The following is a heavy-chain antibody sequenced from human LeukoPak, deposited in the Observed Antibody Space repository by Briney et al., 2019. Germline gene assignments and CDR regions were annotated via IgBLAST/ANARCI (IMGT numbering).Heavy chain of an antibody. CDR3: ARDRGNGAVAGTGFDY. CDR2: IWYDGNNK. Sequence: GRSLRLSCAASGFTFGSYGMHWVRQAPGKGLEWVALIWYDGNNKECADSVKGRFTISRDNSKNTLFLQMNSLRAEDTAAYYCARDRGNGAVAGTGFDYWGQGTLVTVFS. CDR1: GFTFGSYG. D-gene: IGHD6-19*01. J-gene: IGHJ4*02. V-gene: IGHV3-33*01.